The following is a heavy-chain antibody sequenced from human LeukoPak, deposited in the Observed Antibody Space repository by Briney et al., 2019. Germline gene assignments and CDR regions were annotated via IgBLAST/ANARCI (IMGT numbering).Heavy chain of an antibody. CDR2: ISISGSTI. V-gene: IGHV3-48*02. Sequence: PGGSLRLSCAASGFTFSSYSMNWVRQAPGLGLEWVSYISISGSTIYYADSVEGRFTISRDNAKNSLYLQMNSLRDEDTAVYYCARDRATVTTSDAFDIWGQGTMVTASS. D-gene: IGHD4-17*01. CDR3: ARDRATVTTSDAFDI. CDR1: GFTFSSYS. J-gene: IGHJ3*02.